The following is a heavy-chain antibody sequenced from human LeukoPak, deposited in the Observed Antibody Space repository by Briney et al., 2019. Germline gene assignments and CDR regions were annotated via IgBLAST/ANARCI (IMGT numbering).Heavy chain of an antibody. CDR3: ARETEVPGGRSWDF. V-gene: IGHV4-4*07. Sequence: SESLSLTCTVSGGSISSYYWTWIRQPAGKGLEWIGRIHPSGTTNHNPSLKSRVIMPLDMSNNQFSLRVRSVTAADTAVYYCARETEVPGGRSWDFWGQGTLVTVSS. D-gene: IGHD6-19*01. CDR1: GGSISSYY. J-gene: IGHJ4*02. CDR2: IHPSGTT.